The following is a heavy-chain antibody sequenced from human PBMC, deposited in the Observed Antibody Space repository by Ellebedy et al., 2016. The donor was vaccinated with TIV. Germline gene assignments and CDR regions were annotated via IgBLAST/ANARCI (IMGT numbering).Heavy chain of an antibody. Sequence: AASVKVSCKASGYTFTGYYVHWVRQAPGQGLEWMGWINPNSGAPNYAQKFQGRVTLTRDTSISTAYMELSRLRSDDTAVYYWARDESEYGVPYYGMDVWGQGTTVTVSS. J-gene: IGHJ6*02. D-gene: IGHD4-17*01. CDR2: INPNSGAP. CDR1: GYTFTGYY. CDR3: ARDESEYGVPYYGMDV. V-gene: IGHV1-2*02.